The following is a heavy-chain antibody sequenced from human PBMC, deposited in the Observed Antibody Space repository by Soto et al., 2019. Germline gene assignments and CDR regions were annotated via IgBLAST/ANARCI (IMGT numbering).Heavy chain of an antibody. CDR3: ARFSLRQDIVAMPLYASHWYFDL. CDR2: IWYDGSNK. Sequence: QVQLVESGGGVVQPGRSLRLSCAASGFTFSSYGMHWVRQAPGKGLEWVAVIWYDGSNKYYADSVKGRFTISRDNSKNTLYLQMTSLRAEATAVYYCARFSLRQDIVAMPLYASHWYFDLWGRGTLVTVSS. V-gene: IGHV3-33*01. CDR1: GFTFSSYG. J-gene: IGHJ2*01. D-gene: IGHD5-12*01.